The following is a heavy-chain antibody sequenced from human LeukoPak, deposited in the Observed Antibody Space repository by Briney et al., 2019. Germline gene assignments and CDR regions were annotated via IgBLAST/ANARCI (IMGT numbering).Heavy chain of an antibody. CDR2: ISYDGSNK. Sequence: GGSLRLSCAASGFTFSSYAMHWVRQAPDKGLEWVAVISYDGSNKYYADSVKGRFTISRDNSKNTLYLQMNSLRAEDTAVYYCARAPGHSGSYYVNYWGQGTLVTVSS. CDR3: ARAPGHSGSYYVNY. CDR1: GFTFSSYA. D-gene: IGHD1-26*01. V-gene: IGHV3-30-3*01. J-gene: IGHJ4*02.